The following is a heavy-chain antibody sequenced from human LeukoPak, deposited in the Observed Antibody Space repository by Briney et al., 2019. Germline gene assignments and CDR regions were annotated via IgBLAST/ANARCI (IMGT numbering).Heavy chain of an antibody. CDR3: ARDRLVRTQYNWFDP. CDR1: GFTFSNYA. D-gene: IGHD2-21*01. CDR2: ISADGSDT. V-gene: IGHV3-23*01. J-gene: IGHJ5*02. Sequence: GGSLRLSCAASGFTFSNYAMTWVRQAPGKGLEWVSAISADGSDTKYAASVKGRSTISRDNSKNTLFLQMNSLRVEDTAVYYCARDRLVRTQYNWFDPWGQGTLVTVSS.